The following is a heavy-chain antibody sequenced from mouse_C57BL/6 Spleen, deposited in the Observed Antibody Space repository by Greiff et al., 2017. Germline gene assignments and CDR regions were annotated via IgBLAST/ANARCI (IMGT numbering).Heavy chain of an antibody. Sequence: VQLQQPGAELVRPGSSVKLSYKASGYTFTSYWMDWVKQRPGQGLEWIGNIYPSDSETHYNQKFKDKATLTVDKSSSTAYMQLSSLTSEDSAVYYCAREGVYYDYPYYYAMDYWGQGTSVTVSS. J-gene: IGHJ4*01. CDR2: IYPSDSET. D-gene: IGHD2-4*01. CDR3: AREGVYYDYPYYYAMDY. CDR1: GYTFTSYW. V-gene: IGHV1-61*01.